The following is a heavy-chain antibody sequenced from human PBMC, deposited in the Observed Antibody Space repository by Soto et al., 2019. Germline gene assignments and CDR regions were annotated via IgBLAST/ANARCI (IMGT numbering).Heavy chain of an antibody. CDR1: GFTFSSYG. J-gene: IGHJ5*02. Sequence: QVQLVESGGGVVQPGRSLRLSCAASGFTFSSYGMHWVRQAPGKGLEWVAVIWYDGSNKYYADSVKGRFTISRDNSKNTLYLQMNSLRAEDTAVYYCARERITMVRGVKNWFDPWGQGTLVTVSS. CDR2: IWYDGSNK. D-gene: IGHD3-10*01. CDR3: ARERITMVRGVKNWFDP. V-gene: IGHV3-33*01.